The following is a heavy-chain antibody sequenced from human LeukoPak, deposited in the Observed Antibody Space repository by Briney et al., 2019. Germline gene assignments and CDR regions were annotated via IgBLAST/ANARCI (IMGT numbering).Heavy chain of an antibody. D-gene: IGHD3-9*01. CDR3: AKDLRKRYFDWLPYFDY. Sequence: GRSLRLSCAASGFTFSSYGMHWVRQAPGKGLEWVAVISYDGSNKCYADSVKGRFTISRDNSKNTLYLQMNSLRAEDTAVYYCAKDLRKRYFDWLPYFDYWGQGTLVTVSS. J-gene: IGHJ4*02. CDR2: ISYDGSNK. V-gene: IGHV3-30*18. CDR1: GFTFSSYG.